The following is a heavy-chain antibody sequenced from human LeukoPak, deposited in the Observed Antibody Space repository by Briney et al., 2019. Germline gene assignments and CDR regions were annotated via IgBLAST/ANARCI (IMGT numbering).Heavy chain of an antibody. V-gene: IGHV4-59*01. CDR2: IYYSGST. CDR3: ARGGSSYYYYYMDV. CDR1: GGSISSYY. Sequence: SETLSLTCTVSGGSISSYYWSWIRQPPGKGLEWIGYIYYSGSTNYNPSLKSRVTISVDTSKNQFALKLSSVTAADTAVYYCARGGSSYYYYYMDVWGKGTTVTVSS. J-gene: IGHJ6*03. D-gene: IGHD3-16*01.